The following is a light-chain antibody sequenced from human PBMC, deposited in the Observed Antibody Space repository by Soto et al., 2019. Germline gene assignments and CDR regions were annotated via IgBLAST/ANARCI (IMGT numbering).Light chain of an antibody. V-gene: IGKV1-5*01. J-gene: IGKJ5*01. Sequence: DIQMTQSPSTLSPSVGDRVTITCRASQNIVNWLAWYQQKPGKAPKILIYGASTLERGVPSRFSGSGSGTEFTLTITNLQPDDSATYYCQQYITYSATFGQGTRLEIK. CDR3: QQYITYSAT. CDR1: QNIVNW. CDR2: GAS.